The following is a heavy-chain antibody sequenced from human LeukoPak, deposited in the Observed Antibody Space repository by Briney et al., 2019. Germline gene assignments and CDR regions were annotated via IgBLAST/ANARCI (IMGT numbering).Heavy chain of an antibody. CDR1: GFTFINYG. V-gene: IGHV3-21*01. Sequence: PGGSLRLSCAASGFTFINYGMTWVRQAPGKGLEWVSTITGRHIGTYYADSVKGRFTISRDNAKNALYLQMHSLRVEDTAVYYCARESIVVVPTTMDDASDIWGQGTMVTVSS. D-gene: IGHD2-2*01. CDR3: ARESIVVVPTTMDDASDI. J-gene: IGHJ3*02. CDR2: ITGRHIGT.